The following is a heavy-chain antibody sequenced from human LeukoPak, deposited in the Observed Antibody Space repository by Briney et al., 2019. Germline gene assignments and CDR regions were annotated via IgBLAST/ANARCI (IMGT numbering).Heavy chain of an antibody. Sequence: PSETLSLTCTVSGGSISSYYWSWIRQPPGKGLEWIGYIYYSGSTNYNPSLKSRVTISVGTSKNQFSLKLSSVTAADTAVYYCARASSSWYADYYYYGMDVWGQGTTVTVSS. CDR2: IYYSGST. D-gene: IGHD6-13*01. J-gene: IGHJ6*02. CDR3: ARASSSWYADYYYYGMDV. CDR1: GGSISSYY. V-gene: IGHV4-59*01.